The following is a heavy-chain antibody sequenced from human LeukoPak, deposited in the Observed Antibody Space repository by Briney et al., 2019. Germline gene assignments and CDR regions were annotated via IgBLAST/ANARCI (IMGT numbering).Heavy chain of an antibody. Sequence: GGSLRLSCAVSGFTFSGFWMSWSRQAPGKGLEWVASINSDGSEGYYADVVKGRFTISRDNAKNSLYLQINSLRAEDTAVYYCAKEQVVSPPWVSYFDYWGRGTLVTVSS. CDR1: GFTFSGFW. J-gene: IGHJ4*02. CDR3: AKEQVVSPPWVSYFDY. CDR2: INSDGSEG. V-gene: IGHV3-7*03. D-gene: IGHD1-26*01.